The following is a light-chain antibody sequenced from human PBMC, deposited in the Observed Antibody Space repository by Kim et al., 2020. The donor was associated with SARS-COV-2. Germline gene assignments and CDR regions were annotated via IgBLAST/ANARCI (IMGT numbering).Light chain of an antibody. CDR1: QSVSSY. V-gene: IGKV3-11*01. CDR2: DAS. Sequence: LSLSPGERATLSCRASQSVSSYLAWYQQKPGQAPRLLIYDASNRATGIPARFSGSGSGTDFTLTISSLEPEDFAVYYCQQRAYWLTFGGGTKVEI. CDR3: QQRAYWLT. J-gene: IGKJ4*01.